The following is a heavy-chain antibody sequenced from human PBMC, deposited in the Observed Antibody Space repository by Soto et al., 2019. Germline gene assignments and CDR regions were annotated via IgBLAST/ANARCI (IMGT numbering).Heavy chain of an antibody. J-gene: IGHJ5*02. Sequence: LSLTCTVSGGSISSYYWSWIRQPPGKGLEWIGYIYYSGSTNYNPSLKSRVTISVDTSKNQFSLKLSSVTAADTAVYYCARVDDYCSGGSCLSWGQGTLVTVSS. V-gene: IGHV4-59*01. CDR1: GGSISSYY. D-gene: IGHD2-15*01. CDR3: ARVDDYCSGGSCLS. CDR2: IYYSGST.